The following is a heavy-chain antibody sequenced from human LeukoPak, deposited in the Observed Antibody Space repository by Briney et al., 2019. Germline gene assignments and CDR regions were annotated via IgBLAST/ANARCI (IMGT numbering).Heavy chain of an antibody. CDR1: GYTFTSYY. Sequence: ASVKVSCKASGYTFTSYYMHWVRQAPGQGLEWMGIINPSGGSTSYAQKFQGRVTMTRDTSTSTVYMELSSLRSEGTAVYYCARDYHDSSGPQYYFDYWGQGTLVTVSS. J-gene: IGHJ4*02. CDR3: ARDYHDSSGPQYYFDY. V-gene: IGHV1-46*01. D-gene: IGHD3-22*01. CDR2: INPSGGST.